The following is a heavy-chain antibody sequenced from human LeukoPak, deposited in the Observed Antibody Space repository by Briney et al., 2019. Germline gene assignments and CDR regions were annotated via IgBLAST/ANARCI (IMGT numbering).Heavy chain of an antibody. J-gene: IGHJ4*02. CDR3: VRDSTYDFWSGYHLN. V-gene: IGHV3-11*04. CDR1: GFTFSDYN. Sequence: PGGSLRLSCAASGFTFSDYNMRWIRQAPGKGLEWVSSISRSGSTKYYADSVKGRFTISRDNAKNSLFLQMNSLRAEDTAVYSCVRDSTYDFWSGYHLNWGQGTLVTVSS. CDR2: ISRSGSTK. D-gene: IGHD3-3*01.